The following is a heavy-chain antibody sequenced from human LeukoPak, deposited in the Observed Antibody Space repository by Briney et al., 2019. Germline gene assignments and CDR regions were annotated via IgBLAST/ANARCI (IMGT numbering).Heavy chain of an antibody. CDR3: AREPGGARYSGYDPFDS. J-gene: IGHJ4*02. V-gene: IGHV4-59*01. Sequence: SETLSLTCTVSGGSIINYYWSWIRQPPGKGPEWIGYIYYSGSTNYNPSLKSRVTISVDTSKNQFSLKLTSVTAADTAVYYCAREPGGARYSGYDPFDSWGQGTLVTVSS. CDR1: GGSIINYY. D-gene: IGHD5-12*01. CDR2: IYYSGST.